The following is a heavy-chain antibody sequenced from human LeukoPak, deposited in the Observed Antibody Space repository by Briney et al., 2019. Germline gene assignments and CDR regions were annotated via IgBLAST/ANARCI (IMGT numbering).Heavy chain of an antibody. Sequence: SETLSLTCTVSGGSISSYYWSWIRQPAGKGLEWIGRIYTSGSTNYNPSLKSRVTMSVDTSKNQFSLKLSSVTAADTAVYYCARGIVATIITNWFDPWGQGTLVTVSS. D-gene: IGHD5-12*01. CDR2: IYTSGST. CDR1: GGSISSYY. J-gene: IGHJ5*02. V-gene: IGHV4-4*07. CDR3: ARGIVATIITNWFDP.